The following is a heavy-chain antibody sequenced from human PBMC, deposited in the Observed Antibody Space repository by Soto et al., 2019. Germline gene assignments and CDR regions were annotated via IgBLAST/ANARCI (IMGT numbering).Heavy chain of an antibody. V-gene: IGHV1-18*04. Sequence: ASVKVSCKASGYTFSGYSITWVRQAPGHGLEWMGRISGYNGNTNYARTLRGRLTLTTDTSTSTAYMELRSLTSDDTAVYYCARDVFCGGEQACPDMDVWGQGTTVTVSS. CDR3: ARDVFCGGEQACPDMDV. CDR1: GYTFSGYS. D-gene: IGHD2-21*01. J-gene: IGHJ6*02. CDR2: ISGYNGNT.